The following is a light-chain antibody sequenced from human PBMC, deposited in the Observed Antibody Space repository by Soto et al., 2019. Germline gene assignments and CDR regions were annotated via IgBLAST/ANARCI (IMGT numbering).Light chain of an antibody. CDR2: AAS. V-gene: IGKV1-27*01. J-gene: IGKJ4*01. Sequence: DVQMTQAPSSLSASVGDRVTITCRASQGISNYLAWYQQKPGKVPKLLIYAASILQSGVPSRFSGCGSGTEFTLTISSLQPEDVATYYCQKYNSAPRTFGGGTKVEIK. CDR3: QKYNSAPRT. CDR1: QGISNY.